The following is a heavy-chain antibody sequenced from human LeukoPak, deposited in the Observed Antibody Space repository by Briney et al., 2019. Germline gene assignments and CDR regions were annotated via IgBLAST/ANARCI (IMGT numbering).Heavy chain of an antibody. V-gene: IGHV3-48*01. CDR2: ISSSSSTI. CDR3: ATFRGLRHAFDI. Sequence: GGSLRLSCAASGFTFSSYSMNWVRQAPGKGLEWVSYISSSSSTIYYADSVKGRFTISRDNAKNSLYLQMNSLRAEDTAVYYCATFRGLRHAFDIWGQGTMVTVSS. J-gene: IGHJ3*02. D-gene: IGHD3-16*01. CDR1: GFTFSSYS.